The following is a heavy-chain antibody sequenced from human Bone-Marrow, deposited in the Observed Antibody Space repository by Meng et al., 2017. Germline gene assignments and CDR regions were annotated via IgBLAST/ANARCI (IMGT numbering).Heavy chain of an antibody. V-gene: IGHV4-30-4*01. Sequence: QVQLHESGSGLVKPSQTLSLTCTFSGGSISSGDYYWNWIRQPPGKGLEWIGYIYHSGSNYYNPSLKSRVPISIDTSKNQFSLKLSSVTAADTAVYYCARVFCSNNNGYSSDYWGQGTLVTVSS. CDR2: IYHSGSN. J-gene: IGHJ4*02. D-gene: IGHD2-2*01. CDR1: GGSISSGDYY. CDR3: ARVFCSNNNGYSSDY.